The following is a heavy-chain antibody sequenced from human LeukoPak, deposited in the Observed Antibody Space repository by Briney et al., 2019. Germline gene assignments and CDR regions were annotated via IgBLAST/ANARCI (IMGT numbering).Heavy chain of an antibody. J-gene: IGHJ5*02. D-gene: IGHD4/OR15-4a*01. V-gene: IGHV4-61*02. CDR1: GGSISSSSYY. CDR2: IYSSGST. CDR3: ARGTMAAGFDP. Sequence: SETLSLTCTVSGGSISSSSYYWNWIRQPAGKGLEWIGRIYSSGSTNYNPSLKSRVTVSVDTSENQFSLKLNSVTAADTAIYYCARGTMAAGFDPWGQGTLVTVSS.